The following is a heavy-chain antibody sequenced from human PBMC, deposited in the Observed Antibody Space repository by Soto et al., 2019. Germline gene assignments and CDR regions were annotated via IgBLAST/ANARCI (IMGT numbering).Heavy chain of an antibody. D-gene: IGHD1-7*01. Sequence: SETLSLTCTVSGGSIVHYYWSWVRQPPGKGLEWFGFIHYSGNTNTNPSLKSRATISLDTSKNQFSLRLNSVTAADTAVYFCARVFVGTTQYDDASDVWGQGTMVTVSS. J-gene: IGHJ3*01. V-gene: IGHV4-59*01. CDR2: IHYSGNT. CDR1: GGSIVHYY. CDR3: ARVFVGTTQYDDASDV.